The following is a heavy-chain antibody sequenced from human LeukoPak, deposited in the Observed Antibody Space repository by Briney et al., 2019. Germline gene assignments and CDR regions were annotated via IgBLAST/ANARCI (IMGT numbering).Heavy chain of an antibody. V-gene: IGHV3-7*03. Sequence: GGSLRLSCAASGFTFSSYWLSWVRQAPGKGLEWVANIKEDGSEKYYVDSVKGRFTISRDNAKNSLYLQMNSLRAEDTAVYYCAKSHTSSYEENWGQGTLVTVSS. CDR1: GFTFSSYW. CDR3: AKSHTSSYEEN. CDR2: IKEDGSEK. D-gene: IGHD2-2*01. J-gene: IGHJ4*02.